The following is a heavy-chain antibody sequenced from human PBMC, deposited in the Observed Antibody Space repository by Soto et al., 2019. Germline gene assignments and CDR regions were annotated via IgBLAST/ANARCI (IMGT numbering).Heavy chain of an antibody. D-gene: IGHD1-26*01. V-gene: IGHV3-23*01. Sequence: EVQLLESGGGLVQPGGSLRLSCAASGFTFSSYAMSWVRQAPGKGLEWVSAISGSGGSTYYADSVNGRFTISRDNSKNTLYLQMNSLRDEDTAVYYCVGSLAFDLWGQGTMVTVSS. CDR3: VGSLAFDL. CDR2: ISGSGGST. J-gene: IGHJ3*01. CDR1: GFTFSSYA.